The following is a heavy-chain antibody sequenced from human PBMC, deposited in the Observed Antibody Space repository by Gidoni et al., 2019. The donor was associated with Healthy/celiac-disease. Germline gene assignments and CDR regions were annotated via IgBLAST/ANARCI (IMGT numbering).Heavy chain of an antibody. J-gene: IGHJ4*02. V-gene: IGHV4-34*01. CDR3: ARWGSGWYYFDY. CDR2: INHSGST. Sequence: GLEWIGEINHSGSTNYNPSLKSRVTISVDTSKNQFSLKLSSVTAADTAVYYCARWGSGWYYFDYWGQGTLVTVSS. D-gene: IGHD6-19*01.